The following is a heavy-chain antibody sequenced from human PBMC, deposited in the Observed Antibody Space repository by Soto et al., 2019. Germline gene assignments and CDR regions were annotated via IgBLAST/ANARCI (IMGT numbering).Heavy chain of an antibody. V-gene: IGHV1-69*12. D-gene: IGHD3-3*02. CDR1: GGTFNTYA. CDR3: ARDKGRPQLGGNYYYITDV. Sequence: QVHLVQSGAEVKKPGSSVKVSCKVSGGTFNTYAISWVRQAPGQGLEWMGGIIPVFRAPDYAQKFQGRVTITEDXSXXXVXXELNGLRSEDTAVYYCARDKGRPQLGGNYYYITDVWGQGTSVTVSS. CDR2: IIPVFRAP. J-gene: IGHJ6*02.